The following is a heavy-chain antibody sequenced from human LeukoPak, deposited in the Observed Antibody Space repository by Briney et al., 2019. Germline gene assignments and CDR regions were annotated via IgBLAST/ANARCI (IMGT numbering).Heavy chain of an antibody. D-gene: IGHD1-1*01. J-gene: IGHJ3*02. CDR1: GFTFSSYD. V-gene: IGHV3-13*01. CDR3: ARQETSIYNGAFDI. Sequence: AGGSLRLSCAASGFTFSSYDMHWVRQATGKGLEWVSAIGTAGDTYYPGSVKGRFTISRDNAKNSLYLQMNSLRADDTAVYHCARQETSIYNGAFDIWGQGTMVTVSS. CDR2: IGTAGDT.